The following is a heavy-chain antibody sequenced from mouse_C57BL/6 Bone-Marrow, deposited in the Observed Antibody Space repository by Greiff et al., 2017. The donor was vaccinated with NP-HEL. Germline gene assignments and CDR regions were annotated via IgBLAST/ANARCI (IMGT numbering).Heavy chain of an antibody. V-gene: IGHV1-50*01. CDR2: IDPSDSYT. J-gene: IGHJ4*01. D-gene: IGHD1-1*01. CDR1: GYTFTSYW. Sequence: QVQLQQPGAELVKPGASVKLSCKASGYTFTSYWMHWVKQRPGQGLEWIGEIDPSDSYTNYNQKFKGKATLTVDTSSSTAYMQLSSLTSEDSAVYYCARSSATVVATDAMECWGKGTTVTVSS. CDR3: ARSSATVVATDAMEC.